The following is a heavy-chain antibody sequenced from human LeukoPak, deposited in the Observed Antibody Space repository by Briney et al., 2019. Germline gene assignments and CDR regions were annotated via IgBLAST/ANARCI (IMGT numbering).Heavy chain of an antibody. CDR1: GHTFTGYY. CDR2: INPNSGGT. J-gene: IGHJ4*02. D-gene: IGHD1-1*01. V-gene: IGHV1-2*02. CDR3: ASQSARSTSPGY. Sequence: ASVKVSCKASGHTFTGYYMHWVRQAPGQGLEWMGWINPNSGGTNYAQKFQGRVTMTRDTSISTAYMELSRLRSDDTAVYYCASQSARSTSPGYWGQGTLVTVSS.